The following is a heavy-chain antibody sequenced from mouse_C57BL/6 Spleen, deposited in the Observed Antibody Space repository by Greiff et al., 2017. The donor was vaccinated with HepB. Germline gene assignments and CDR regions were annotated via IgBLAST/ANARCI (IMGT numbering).Heavy chain of an antibody. CDR2: IWSGGST. Sequence: VMLVESGPGLVQPSQSLSITCTVSGFSLTSYGVHWVRQPPGKGLEWLGVIWSGGSTDYNAAFISRMSISKDNSKSQVFFKMNSLQADDTAIYYCAKRVYGSDYARDDWGQGTSVTVSS. CDR3: AKRVYGSDYARDD. D-gene: IGHD1-1*01. CDR1: GFSLTSYG. V-gene: IGHV2-4*01. J-gene: IGHJ4*01.